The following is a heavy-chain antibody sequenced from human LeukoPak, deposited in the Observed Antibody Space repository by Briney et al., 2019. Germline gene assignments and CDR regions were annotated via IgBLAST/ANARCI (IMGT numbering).Heavy chain of an antibody. D-gene: IGHD3-3*01. CDR2: LDPEDGET. CDR3: ATRFTIFGVVSFDY. J-gene: IGHJ4*02. Sequence: ASAKVSCKVSGYTPTELTMHRVRQAPGKRLERMGGLDPEDGETIYAQKFQGRVTMTEDTSTDTAYMELSSLRSEDMAVYYCATRFTIFGVVSFDYWGQGTLVTVSS. CDR1: GYTPTELT. V-gene: IGHV1-24*01.